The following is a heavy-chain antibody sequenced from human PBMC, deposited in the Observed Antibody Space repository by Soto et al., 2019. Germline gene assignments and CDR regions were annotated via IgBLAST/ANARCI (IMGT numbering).Heavy chain of an antibody. J-gene: IGHJ6*02. CDR2: TYESGST. V-gene: IGHV4-30-4*08. CDR3: ARGRPNYYYYGLDV. Sequence: SETLSLTCNVSGGSISGSDYYWTWVRQPPGKGLEWIGYTYESGSTYSDPSLKSRVTMSVDLSKNQFFLKVTSVTAADTAVYFCARGRPNYYYYGLDVWGQRTTVTVSS. CDR1: GGSISGSDYY.